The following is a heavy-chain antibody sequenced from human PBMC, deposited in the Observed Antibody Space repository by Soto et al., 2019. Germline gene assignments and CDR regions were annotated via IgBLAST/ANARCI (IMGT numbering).Heavy chain of an antibody. Sequence: GGSLRLSCAASGFTFSSYSMNWVRQAPGKGLEWVSSISSSSSYIYYADSVKGRFTISRDNAKNSLYLQMNSLRAEDTAVYYCARDRHSSIADRDYYYSGMDVSGQGPKVTVSS. CDR1: GFTFSSYS. D-gene: IGHD6-6*01. CDR2: ISSSSSYI. J-gene: IGHJ6*02. CDR3: ARDRHSSIADRDYYYSGMDV. V-gene: IGHV3-21*01.